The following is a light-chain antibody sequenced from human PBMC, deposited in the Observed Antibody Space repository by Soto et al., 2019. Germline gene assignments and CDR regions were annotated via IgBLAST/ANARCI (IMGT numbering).Light chain of an antibody. Sequence: DIQMTQSPSSLSASVGDRVTITCRASQSISSYLNWYQQKPGKAPKVLIYLSSSLQSGVPSRCSGSGFGTDFTLTISSLQPEDFAPYYCQQSYSTPRTFGQGTKVEIK. J-gene: IGKJ2*01. V-gene: IGKV1-39*01. CDR1: QSISSY. CDR3: QQSYSTPRT. CDR2: LSS.